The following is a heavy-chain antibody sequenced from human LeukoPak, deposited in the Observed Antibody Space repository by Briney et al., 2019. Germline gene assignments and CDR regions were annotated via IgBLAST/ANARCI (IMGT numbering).Heavy chain of an antibody. CDR2: ISAYNGNT. J-gene: IGHJ4*02. V-gene: IGHV1-18*01. CDR3: ARAQYSSGWYGGGQYYFDY. CDR1: GYTFTSYG. Sequence: GASVTVSCTASGYTFTSYGISWVRQAPGQGLEWMGWISAYNGNTNYARKLQGRVTMTTDTSTSTAYMELRSLRSDDTAVYYCARAQYSSGWYGGGQYYFDYWGQGTLVTVSS. D-gene: IGHD6-19*01.